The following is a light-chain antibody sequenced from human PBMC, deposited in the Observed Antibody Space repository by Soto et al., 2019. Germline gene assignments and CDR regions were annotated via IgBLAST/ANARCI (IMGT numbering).Light chain of an antibody. CDR3: HLYGASPPT. J-gene: IGKJ1*01. CDR1: PSVSSSD. Sequence: LLTQSPGTLSLSPGARASLSGRDSPSVSSSDLAWYQQKPGQAPRLLISGASGRATGIPDRFSASGSGTDFTLTISRLEPEDSAVFYCHLYGASPPTFGQGTKVDIK. CDR2: GAS. V-gene: IGKV3-20*01.